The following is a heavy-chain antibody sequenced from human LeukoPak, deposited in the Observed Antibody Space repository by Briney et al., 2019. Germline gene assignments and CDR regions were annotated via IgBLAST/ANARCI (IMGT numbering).Heavy chain of an antibody. J-gene: IGHJ4*02. D-gene: IGHD3-22*01. CDR2: ISFGGGYT. CDR3: AKRIDTRGSTHYHDY. V-gene: IGHV3-23*01. CDR1: GFTFSNYA. Sequence: GGSLRLSCVGYGFTFSNYAMTWVRQAPGKGLEGVSSISFGGGYTFSADSVKGHFTISRDNSRSTLYLQMNNLRAEDTALYYCAKRIDTRGSTHYHDYWGQGTLVTVSS.